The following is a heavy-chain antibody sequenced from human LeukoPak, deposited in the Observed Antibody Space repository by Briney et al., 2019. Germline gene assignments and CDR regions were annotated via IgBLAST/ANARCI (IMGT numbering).Heavy chain of an antibody. J-gene: IGHJ4*02. Sequence: SETLSLTCTVSGGSISSGSYYWSWIRQPAGKGLEWIGRIYTSGSTNYNPSLKSRVTISVDTSKNQFSLKLSSVTAADTAVYYCAREVSTIFGVVIWDYWGQGTLVTVSS. CDR3: AREVSTIFGVVIWDY. V-gene: IGHV4-61*02. CDR2: IYTSGST. D-gene: IGHD3-3*01. CDR1: GGSISSGSYY.